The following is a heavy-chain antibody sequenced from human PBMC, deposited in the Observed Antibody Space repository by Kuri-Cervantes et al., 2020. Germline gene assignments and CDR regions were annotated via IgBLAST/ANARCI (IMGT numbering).Heavy chain of an antibody. Sequence: LPLTCAASGFTFSDYYMSWIRQAPGKGLEWVSYISSSGSTIYYADSVKGRFTISIDNSKNTLYLQMNSLRAEDTAVYYCARSPNDYGDYYYYYGMDVWGQGTTVTVSS. J-gene: IGHJ6*02. CDR3: ARSPNDYGDYYYYYGMDV. V-gene: IGHV3-11*04. CDR1: GFTFSDYY. CDR2: ISSSGSTI. D-gene: IGHD4-17*01.